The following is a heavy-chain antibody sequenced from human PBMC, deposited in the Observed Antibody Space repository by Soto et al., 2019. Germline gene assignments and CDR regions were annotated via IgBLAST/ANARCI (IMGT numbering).Heavy chain of an antibody. D-gene: IGHD6-13*01. V-gene: IGHV1-46*01. CDR2: INPSGGST. CDR3: ESIAAADDFDY. Sequence: ASVKVSCKASWDTLTSYYMHWVRQAPGQGLEWMGIINPSGGSTSYAQKFQGRVTMTRDTSTSTVYMELSSLRSEDTAVYYCESIAAADDFDYWGQGTMVTVS. CDR1: WDTLTSYY. J-gene: IGHJ4*01.